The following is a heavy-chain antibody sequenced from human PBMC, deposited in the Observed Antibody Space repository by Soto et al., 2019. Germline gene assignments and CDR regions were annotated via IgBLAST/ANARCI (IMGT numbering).Heavy chain of an antibody. J-gene: IGHJ4*02. CDR3: AKRGGDSGWGDSDS. CDR2: ISHSDHST. D-gene: IGHD6-19*01. Sequence: EVQLLESGGGLVQPGGSLRLSCAASGFPFSRCAMNWVRQAPGKGLEWVSTISHSDHSTYYADSVKGRFTVSRDNSENTLYLQMNGLRAEDTAIYYCAKRGGDSGWGDSDSWGQGILVTVSS. V-gene: IGHV3-23*01. CDR1: GFPFSRCA.